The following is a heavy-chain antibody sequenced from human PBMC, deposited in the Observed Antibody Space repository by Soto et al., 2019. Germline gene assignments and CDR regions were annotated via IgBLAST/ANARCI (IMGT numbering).Heavy chain of an antibody. V-gene: IGHV4-59*01. CDR2: IYYSGNT. Sequence: PSETLSLTCTVSGGSITSYYWSWIRQPPGKELEWLGYIYYSGNTNYNPSLKSRVTISADTSKNQFSLKLRSVTTADTAVYYCARAGGSIRTWRWFDPWGPGTLVTVSS. J-gene: IGHJ5*02. CDR3: ARAGGSIRTWRWFDP. D-gene: IGHD3-10*01. CDR1: GGSITSYY.